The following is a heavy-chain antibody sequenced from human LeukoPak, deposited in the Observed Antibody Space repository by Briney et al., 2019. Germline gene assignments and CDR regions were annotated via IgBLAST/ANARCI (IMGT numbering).Heavy chain of an antibody. J-gene: IGHJ4*02. Sequence: SETLSLTCTVSGGSISSYYWSWIRQPPGKGLEWIGYIYYSGSTNYNPSLKSRVTISVDTFKNQFSLKLSSVTAADTAVYYCARVRKELRYLDYWGQGTLVTVSS. D-gene: IGHD3-9*01. V-gene: IGHV4-59*01. CDR3: ARVRKELRYLDY. CDR2: IYYSGST. CDR1: GGSISSYY.